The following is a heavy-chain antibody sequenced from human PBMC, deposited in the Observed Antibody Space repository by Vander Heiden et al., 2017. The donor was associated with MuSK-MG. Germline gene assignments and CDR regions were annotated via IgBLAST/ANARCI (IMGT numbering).Heavy chain of an antibody. D-gene: IGHD3-10*01. CDR3: ARDLAGKGDY. CDR1: GSTFTTYP. CDR2: INTGNGDT. V-gene: IGHV1-3*04. J-gene: IGHJ4*02. Sequence: QVHLVQSGAEVKKPGASVTVSCKPSGSTFTTYPFHWVRQATRQRLEWMGWINTGNGDTKYSEKFQGRVTITRDTSANTAYMEVSSLTSEDTTVYYCARDLAGKGDYWGQGSLVTVSS.